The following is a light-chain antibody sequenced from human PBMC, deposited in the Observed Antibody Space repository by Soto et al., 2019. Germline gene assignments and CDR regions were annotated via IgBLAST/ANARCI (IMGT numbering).Light chain of an antibody. CDR3: QQYFEWPPMT. CDR1: ETVATN. J-gene: IGKJ1*01. CDR2: GAS. V-gene: IGKV3-15*01. Sequence: VMTQSPATLSVSPGERATLSCWASETVATNLAWYQQKPGQHPRLLISGASTRAAGISDKFRGSGSGTEFTLTISSLRSEDSAIYYCQQYFEWPPMTFGQGTKVEI.